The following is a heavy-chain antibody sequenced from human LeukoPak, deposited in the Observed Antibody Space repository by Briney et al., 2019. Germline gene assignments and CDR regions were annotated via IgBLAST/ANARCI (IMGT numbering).Heavy chain of an antibody. Sequence: ASETLSLTCTVSGGSMSSSSYYWGWIRQPPGKGLEWIGSIYYSGSTYYNPSLKSRVTISVDTSKNQFSLKLSSVTAADTAVYYCARDAREVLMVYAIGWFDPWGQGTLVTVSS. V-gene: IGHV4-39*07. CDR2: IYYSGST. J-gene: IGHJ5*02. CDR3: ARDAREVLMVYAIGWFDP. D-gene: IGHD2-8*01. CDR1: GGSMSSSSYY.